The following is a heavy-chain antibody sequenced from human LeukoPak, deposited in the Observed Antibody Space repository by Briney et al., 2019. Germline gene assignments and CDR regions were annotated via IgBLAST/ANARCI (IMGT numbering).Heavy chain of an antibody. CDR2: IYHSGST. CDR3: ASYSSSSTFLDV. Sequence: SQTLSLPCAVSGGSISSGGYSWSWIRQPPGKGLEWIGYIYHSGSTYYNPSLKSRVTISVDRSKNQFSLKLSSVTAADTAVYYCASYSSSSTFLDVWGQGTTVTVSS. J-gene: IGHJ6*02. CDR1: GGSISSGGYS. V-gene: IGHV4-30-2*01. D-gene: IGHD6-6*01.